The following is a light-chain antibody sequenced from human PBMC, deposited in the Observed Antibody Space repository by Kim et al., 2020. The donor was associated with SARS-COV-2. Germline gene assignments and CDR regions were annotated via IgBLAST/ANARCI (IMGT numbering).Light chain of an antibody. CDR1: SSNIGSNN. CDR2: SNN. J-gene: IGLJ1*01. Sequence: QSVLTQPPSASGTPGQRVTISSTGSSSNIGSNNVYWYHQLPGTAPKLLIYSNNPRPSAVPRRFSGSTSGTSASLAISRLRPEDEADYYCAAWDDSLSGYVFGAGTKLTVL. V-gene: IGLV1-47*02. CDR3: AAWDDSLSGYV.